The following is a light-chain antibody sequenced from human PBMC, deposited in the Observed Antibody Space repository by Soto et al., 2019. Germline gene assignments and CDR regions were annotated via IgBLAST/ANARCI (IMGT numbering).Light chain of an antibody. Sequence: SYELTQPPSVSVAPGKTARITCGGSNIGIKSVRWYQQKPGQAPVLVIYYETDRPSGIPERFSGSNSGNTATLTISRVEAGDEADYYCQVWDGSSDYHVVFGGGTKLTVL. CDR3: QVWDGSSDYHVV. J-gene: IGLJ2*01. V-gene: IGLV3-21*04. CDR1: NIGIKS. CDR2: YET.